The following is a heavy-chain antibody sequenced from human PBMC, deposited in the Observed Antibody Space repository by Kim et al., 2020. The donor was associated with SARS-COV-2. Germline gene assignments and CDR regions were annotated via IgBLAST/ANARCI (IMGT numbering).Heavy chain of an antibody. Sequence: PSLKSRISMSADTSKNHFSLKLLSVTAADTAVYYCARQRDGYNYEYGMDVWGQGTSVTVSS. CDR3: ARQRDGYNYEYGMDV. V-gene: IGHV4-39*01. J-gene: IGHJ6*02. D-gene: IGHD1-1*01.